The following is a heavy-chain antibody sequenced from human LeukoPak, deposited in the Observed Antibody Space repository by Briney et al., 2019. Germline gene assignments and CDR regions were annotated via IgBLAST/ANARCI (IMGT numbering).Heavy chain of an antibody. Sequence: GGSLRLSCARSGFTFSRYSMNWVREAPGEGLEWVSTISSHSIYIYYAYSVKGLFTISRDNAKNSLSLQMNSLRAEDTAVYYCTRDASLSQPGGFDYWGQGTLVTVSS. CDR2: ISSHSIYI. D-gene: IGHD6-13*01. V-gene: IGHV3-21*01. CDR3: TRDASLSQPGGFDY. J-gene: IGHJ4*02. CDR1: GFTFSRYS.